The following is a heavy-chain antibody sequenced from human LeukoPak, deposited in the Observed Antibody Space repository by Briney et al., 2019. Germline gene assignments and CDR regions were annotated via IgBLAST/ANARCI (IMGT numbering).Heavy chain of an antibody. CDR2: ISGSGGST. Sequence: GGSLRLSCAASGFTFSSYAMSWVRQAPGKGLEWVSTISGSGGSTYYADSVKGRSTISRDNSKNTLYLQMNSLRAEDTAVYYCAKERVSYSSGWYQDYWGQGTLVTVSS. D-gene: IGHD6-19*01. CDR1: GFTFSSYA. CDR3: AKERVSYSSGWYQDY. V-gene: IGHV3-23*01. J-gene: IGHJ4*02.